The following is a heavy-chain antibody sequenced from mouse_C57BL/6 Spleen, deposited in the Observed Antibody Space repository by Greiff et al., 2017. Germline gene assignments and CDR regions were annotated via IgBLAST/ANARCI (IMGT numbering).Heavy chain of an antibody. CDR3: ARYDDGYFDV. Sequence: VQLQQSGPELVKPGASVKISCKASGYSFTSYYIHWVKQRPGQGLEWIGWIYPGSGNTKYNEKFKGKATLTADTSSSTAYMQLSSLTSEDSAVYYCARYDDGYFDVWGTGTTVTVSS. V-gene: IGHV1-66*01. J-gene: IGHJ1*03. CDR1: GYSFTSYY. CDR2: IYPGSGNT. D-gene: IGHD2-4*01.